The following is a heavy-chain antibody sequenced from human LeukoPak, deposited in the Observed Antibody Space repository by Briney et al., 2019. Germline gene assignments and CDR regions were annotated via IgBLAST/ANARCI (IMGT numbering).Heavy chain of an antibody. D-gene: IGHD6-19*01. J-gene: IGHJ4*02. CDR3: ARDISLGYSSGWYWRSFDY. V-gene: IGHV1-69*05. CDR1: GGTFSSYA. CDR2: IIPIFGTA. Sequence: GSSVKVSCKASGGTFSSYAISWVRQAPGQGLEWMGRIIPIFGTANYAQKFQGRVTITTDESASTAYMELSSLRSEDTAVYYCARDISLGYSSGWYWRSFDYWGQGTLVTVSS.